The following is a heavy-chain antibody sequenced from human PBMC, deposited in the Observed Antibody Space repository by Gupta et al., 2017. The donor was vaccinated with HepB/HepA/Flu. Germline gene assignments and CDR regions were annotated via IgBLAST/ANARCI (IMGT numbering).Heavy chain of an antibody. V-gene: IGHV1-46*01. CDR2: INPSGGST. CDR1: GYTFTSYY. D-gene: IGHD3-22*01. J-gene: IGHJ4*02. CDR3: ARDQDYYDSSGYYYGLFRSGPIDY. Sequence: QVQLVQSGAEVKKPGASVKVSCKASGYTFTSYYMHWVRQAPGQGLEWMGIINPSGGSTSYAQKFQGRVTMTRDTSTSTVYMELSSLRSEDTAVYYCARDQDYYDSSGYYYGLFRSGPIDYWGQGTLVTVSS.